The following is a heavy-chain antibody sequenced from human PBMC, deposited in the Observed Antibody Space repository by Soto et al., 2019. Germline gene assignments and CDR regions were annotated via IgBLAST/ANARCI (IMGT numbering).Heavy chain of an antibody. CDR3: ARDPGETKRRSLYYATGHYGMDV. CDR2: ISAYNGNT. CDR1: GYTFTSYG. J-gene: IGHJ6*02. D-gene: IGHD2-2*02. Sequence: QVQLVQSGAEVKKPGASVKVSCKASGYTFTSYGISWVRQAPGQGLEWMGWISAYNGNTNYAQKLQGRVTMTTDTSTSTAYMEPRSLRSDDTAVYYCARDPGETKRRSLYYATGHYGMDVWGQGTTVTVSS. V-gene: IGHV1-18*01.